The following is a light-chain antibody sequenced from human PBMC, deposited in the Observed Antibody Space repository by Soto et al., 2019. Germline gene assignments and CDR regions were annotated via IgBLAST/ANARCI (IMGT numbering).Light chain of an antibody. CDR2: EGS. V-gene: IGLV2-23*01. CDR1: SSDVGSYNL. J-gene: IGLJ1*01. CDR3: CSYAGSSTGYV. Sequence: QSALTQPASVSGSPGQSITISRTGTSSDVGSYNLVSWYQQHPGKAPKLMIYEGSKRPSGVSNRFSGSKSGNTASLTISGLQAEDEADYYCCSYAGSSTGYVFGTGTKVTVL.